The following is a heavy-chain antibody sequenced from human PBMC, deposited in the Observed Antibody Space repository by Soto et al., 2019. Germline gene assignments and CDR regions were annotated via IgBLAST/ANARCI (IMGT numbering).Heavy chain of an antibody. J-gene: IGHJ4*02. Sequence: QVQLVQSGAEVKKPGASVKVSCKASGNTFTSYAMHWVRQAPGQRLEWMGWINAGNGNTKYSQKFRGRVTITRDTSASRDYMELNSLRAQDTAGYYCARISCYSSLDYWCQGALCTDSS. V-gene: IGHV1-3*01. CDR2: INAGNGNT. CDR3: ARISCYSSLDY. CDR1: GNTFTSYA. D-gene: IGHD3-22*01.